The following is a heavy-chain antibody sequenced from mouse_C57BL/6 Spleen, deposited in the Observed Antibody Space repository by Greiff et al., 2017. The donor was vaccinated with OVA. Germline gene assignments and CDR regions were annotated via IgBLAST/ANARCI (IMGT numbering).Heavy chain of an antibody. V-gene: IGHV1-69*01. J-gene: IGHJ4*01. Sequence: QVQLQQSGAELVMPGASVKLSCKASGYTFTSYWMHWVKQRPGQGLEWIGEIDPSDSYTNFNQKFKGKSTLTVDKSSSTAYMQLSSLTSEDSAVYYCARGDDYYAMDYWGQGTSVTVSS. CDR3: ARGDDYYAMDY. CDR1: GYTFTSYW. CDR2: IDPSDSYT.